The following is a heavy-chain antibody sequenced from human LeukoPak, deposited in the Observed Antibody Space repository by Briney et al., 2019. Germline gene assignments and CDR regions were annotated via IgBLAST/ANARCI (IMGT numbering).Heavy chain of an antibody. CDR3: ARGRKYTSGYRVTELGSGYSDY. V-gene: IGHV4-34*01. CDR2: INHSGST. D-gene: IGHD5-18*01. J-gene: IGHJ4*02. CDR1: GGSFSSDY. Sequence: ASETLSLTCTVYGGSFSSDYWSWIRQPPGKGLEWIGEINHSGSTKYNPSLKSRVTISVDTSKNQFSLKLTSVTAADTAVYYCARGRKYTSGYRVTELGSGYSDYWGQGTLVTVSS.